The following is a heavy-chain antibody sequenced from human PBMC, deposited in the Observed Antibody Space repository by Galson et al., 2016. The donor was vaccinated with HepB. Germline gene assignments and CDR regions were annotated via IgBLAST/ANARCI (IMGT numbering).Heavy chain of an antibody. Sequence: SLRLSCAASGFTFSSCTIYWVRQVPGKGLEWVAVISYDGSKKYYADSVKGRFTISRDNSKNTLYLQMNSLRSEDTAVYYCARDFSRYGSGNSYFDYWGQGTLVTVSS. CDR3: ARDFSRYGSGNSYFDY. CDR2: ISYDGSKK. D-gene: IGHD3-10*01. J-gene: IGHJ4*02. CDR1: GFTFSSCT. V-gene: IGHV3-30-3*01.